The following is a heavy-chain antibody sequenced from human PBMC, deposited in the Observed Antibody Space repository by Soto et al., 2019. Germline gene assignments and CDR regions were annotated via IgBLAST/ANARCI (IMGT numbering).Heavy chain of an antibody. CDR1: GFTFSDSW. V-gene: IGHV3-7*01. CDR2: IKPDESEK. D-gene: IGHD4-4*01. CDR3: VRGGSNYAS. Sequence: ESGGGLVQPGGSLRLSCTASGFTFSDSWMTCVRQAPGKGLEWVARIKPDESEKKYADSVKGRFSISRDNAKNSMYLQMDSLRGEDTAVYYCVRGGSNYASWGQGTLVTVSS. J-gene: IGHJ5*02.